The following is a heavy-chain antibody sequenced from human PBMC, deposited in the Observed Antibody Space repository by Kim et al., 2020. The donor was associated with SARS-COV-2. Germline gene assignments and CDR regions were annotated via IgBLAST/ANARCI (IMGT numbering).Heavy chain of an antibody. Sequence: KYYADSGKGRFTISRDNSKNTLYLQMNSLRAEDTAVYYCAKDHIAAFDYWGQGTLVTVSS. CDR2: K. V-gene: IGHV3-30*02. CDR3: AKDHIAAFDY. D-gene: IGHD6-6*01. J-gene: IGHJ4*02.